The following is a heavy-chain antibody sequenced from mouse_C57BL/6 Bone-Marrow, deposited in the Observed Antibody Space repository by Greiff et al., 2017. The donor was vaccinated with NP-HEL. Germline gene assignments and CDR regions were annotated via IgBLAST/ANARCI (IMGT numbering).Heavy chain of an antibody. CDR1: GYSITSGYY. CDR2: ISYDGSN. J-gene: IGHJ2*01. D-gene: IGHD2-2*01. Sequence: EVQLVESGPGLVKPSQSLSLTCSVTGYSITSGYYWNWIRQFPGNKLEWMGYISYDGSNNYNPSLKNRISITRETSKNQFFLKLNSVTTEDTATYYCARDGYYFDYWSQGTTLTVSS. V-gene: IGHV3-6*01. CDR3: ARDGYYFDY.